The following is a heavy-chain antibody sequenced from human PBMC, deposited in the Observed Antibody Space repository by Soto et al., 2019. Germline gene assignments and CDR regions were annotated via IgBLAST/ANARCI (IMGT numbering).Heavy chain of an antibody. CDR1: GGSISSGGYY. CDR3: ATYGSGTYKPTTFDY. Sequence: QVQLQESGPGLVKPSQTLSLTCTVSGGSISSGGYYWSWIRQHPGKGLEWIGYIYYSGSTYYNPSLTSRVTISVDTSKNQFSLKLSSVTAADMAVYYCATYGSGTYKPTTFDYWGQGTLVTVSS. J-gene: IGHJ4*02. CDR2: IYYSGST. V-gene: IGHV4-31*03. D-gene: IGHD3-10*01.